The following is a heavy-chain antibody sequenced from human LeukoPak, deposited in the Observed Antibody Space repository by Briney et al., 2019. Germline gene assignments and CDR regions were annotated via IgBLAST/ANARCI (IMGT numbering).Heavy chain of an antibody. V-gene: IGHV3-48*03. CDR3: ATDGAGFDT. CDR2: FSRDGSDI. J-gene: IGHJ5*02. CDR1: GFTFSNYE. Sequence: GGSLRLSCAASGFTFSNYEMHWVRQAPGKGLEWVAYFSRDGSDIYYADSAGGRFTISRDNAKKSLYLEMNNLRAEDTAVYYCATDGAGFDTWGQGVLVTVSS.